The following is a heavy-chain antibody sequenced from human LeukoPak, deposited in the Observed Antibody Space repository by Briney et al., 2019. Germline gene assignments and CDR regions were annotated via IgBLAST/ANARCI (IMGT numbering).Heavy chain of an antibody. J-gene: IGHJ3*02. Sequence: SETLSLTCTVSGGSISSSSYYWGWIRQPPGKGLEWLGSIYHSGSTFYNPSLKRRVTKSVDTSKNQISLKLSSVTAADTAVYYCARDIKATYYDFWSGYSETDAFDIWGQGTMVTVSS. CDR1: GGSISSSSYY. CDR3: ARDIKATYYDFWSGYSETDAFDI. D-gene: IGHD3-3*01. V-gene: IGHV4-39*07. CDR2: IYHSGST.